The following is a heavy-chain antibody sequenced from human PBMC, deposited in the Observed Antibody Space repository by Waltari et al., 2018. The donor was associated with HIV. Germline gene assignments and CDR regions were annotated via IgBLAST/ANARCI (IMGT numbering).Heavy chain of an antibody. CDR2: IYHKGNT. D-gene: IGHD2-15*01. J-gene: IGHJ4*02. Sequence: QVQLQESGPGLLRPSQTLSLTCAVSGVSINIGGYYWSWVRQHPETGLQWIGHIYHKGNTYYHPSLQSRVTISRATSQHQFSLTLSSVTAADNAVYYCARGRKGYLGIEDFDSWGQGTLVTVSS. CDR3: ARGRKGYLGIEDFDS. V-gene: IGHV4-31*11. CDR1: GVSINIGGYY.